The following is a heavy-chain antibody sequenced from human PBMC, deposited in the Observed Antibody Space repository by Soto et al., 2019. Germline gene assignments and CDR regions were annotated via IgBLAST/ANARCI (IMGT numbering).Heavy chain of an antibody. CDR1: GGLFSSYP. CDR3: ARAGSGYTWFNEF. CDR2: IIPVFQTA. D-gene: IGHD3-22*01. V-gene: IGHV1-69*01. Sequence: QEQLVQSGAEVKKPGSSVKVSCKASGGLFSSYPISWVRQVPGLGLEWMGGIIPVFQTAYYTQRFQGRVTITADESTNTAYMELSSLRSEDTAIYYCARAGSGYTWFNEFWGQGTLVTVSS. J-gene: IGHJ4*02.